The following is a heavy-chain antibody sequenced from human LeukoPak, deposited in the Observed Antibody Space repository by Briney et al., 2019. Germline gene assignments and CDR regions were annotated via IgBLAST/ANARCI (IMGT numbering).Heavy chain of an antibody. V-gene: IGHV1-2*02. Sequence: ASVKVSCKASGYTFSDYCIHWVRQAPGQGLEWMGWLTPNSGGTKYAQRFQGRVTMTRDTSISTAYMDLSSLGSDDTAIFYCVRKSATRRTSEFDYWGQGTPVTVSS. D-gene: IGHD2-15*01. CDR3: VRKSATRRTSEFDY. CDR1: GYTFSDYC. J-gene: IGHJ4*02. CDR2: LTPNSGGT.